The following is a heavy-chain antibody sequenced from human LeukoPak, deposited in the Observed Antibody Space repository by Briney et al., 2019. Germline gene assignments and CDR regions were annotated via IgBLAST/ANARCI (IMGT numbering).Heavy chain of an antibody. CDR3: ARGHDYGDFPLDC. D-gene: IGHD4-17*01. CDR2: IYYSGST. CDR1: GGSISSGGYY. J-gene: IGHJ4*02. Sequence: SETLSLTCTVSGGSISSGGYYWSWIRQHPGKGLEWIGYIYYSGSTYYNPSLKSRVTISVDTSKNQFSLKLSSVTAADTAVYYCARGHDYGDFPLDCWGQGTLVTVSS. V-gene: IGHV4-31*03.